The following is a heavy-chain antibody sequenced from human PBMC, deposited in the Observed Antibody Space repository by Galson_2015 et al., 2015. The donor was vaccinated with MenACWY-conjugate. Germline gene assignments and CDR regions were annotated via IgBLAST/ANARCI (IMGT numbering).Heavy chain of an antibody. CDR2: IKCKSDGGTT. Sequence: SLRLSCAASGFTFSNVWMSWVRHGPGKGLEWVARIKCKSDGGTTDYATPVKGRFAISRDDSTNMLSLQMNSLKVEDTAMYFCTRERDVGGGRWWFDPWGQGTLVTVSS. D-gene: IGHD2-15*01. V-gene: IGHV3-15*01. J-gene: IGHJ5*02. CDR1: GFTFSNVW. CDR3: TRERDVGGGRWWFDP.